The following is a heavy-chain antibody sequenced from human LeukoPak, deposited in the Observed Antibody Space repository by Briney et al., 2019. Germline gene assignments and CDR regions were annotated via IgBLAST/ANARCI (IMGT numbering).Heavy chain of an antibody. V-gene: IGHV3-30*02. CDR1: GFTFSSYG. D-gene: IGHD3-10*01. Sequence: GGSLRLSCAASGFTFSSYGMHWVRQAPGKGLEWVAFIRYDGSNKYYADSVKGRFTISRDNSKNTLYLQMNSLRAEDAAVYYCAKDGIGELSFDYWGQGTLVTVSS. CDR2: IRYDGSNK. CDR3: AKDGIGELSFDY. J-gene: IGHJ4*02.